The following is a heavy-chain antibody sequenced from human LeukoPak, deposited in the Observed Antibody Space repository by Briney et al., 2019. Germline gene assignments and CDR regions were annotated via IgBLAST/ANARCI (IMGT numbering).Heavy chain of an antibody. D-gene: IGHD3-16*01. V-gene: IGHV4-59*08. CDR2: IYYSGST. Sequence: KPSETLSLTRTVSGGSIGSYYWSWIRQPPGKGLEWIGYIYYSGSTNYNPSLKSRVTISVDTSKNQFSLQLSSVTAADTAVYYCARHLRGSIAVDFYGRGTLVTVSS. J-gene: IGHJ4*02. CDR1: GGSIGSYY. CDR3: ARHLRGSIAVDF.